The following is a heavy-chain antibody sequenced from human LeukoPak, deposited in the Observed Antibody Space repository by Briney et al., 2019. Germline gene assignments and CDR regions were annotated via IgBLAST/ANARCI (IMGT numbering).Heavy chain of an antibody. CDR1: GFTFSDYY. CDR3: ARDAKGDYYGSGSYLHPDY. V-gene: IGHV3-11*06. D-gene: IGHD3-10*01. Sequence: GGSLRLSCVASGFTFSDYYMSWIRQAPGKGLEWVSYISSSSSYTNYADSVKGRFTISRDNAKNSLYLQMNSLRAEDTAVYYCARDAKGDYYGSGSYLHPDYWGQGTLVTVSS. J-gene: IGHJ4*02. CDR2: ISSSSSYT.